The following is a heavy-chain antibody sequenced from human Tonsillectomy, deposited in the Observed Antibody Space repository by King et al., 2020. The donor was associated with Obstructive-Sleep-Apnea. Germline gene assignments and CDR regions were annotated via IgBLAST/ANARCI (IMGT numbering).Heavy chain of an antibody. Sequence: QLQESGPGLVKPSETLSLTCTVSGGSISSSSYYWGWIRQPPGKGLEWIGGIYYSGSTYYNPSLKSRVTISVDTSKNQFSLKLSSVTAADTAVYYCARTSYYYDSSGYYYERALYYFDYWGQGTLVTVSS. CDR1: GGSISSSSYY. CDR3: ARTSYYYDSSGYYYERALYYFDY. D-gene: IGHD3-22*01. V-gene: IGHV4-39*07. J-gene: IGHJ4*02. CDR2: IYYSGST.